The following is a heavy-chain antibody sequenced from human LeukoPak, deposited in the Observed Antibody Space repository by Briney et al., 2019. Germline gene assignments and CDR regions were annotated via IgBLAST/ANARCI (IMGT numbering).Heavy chain of an antibody. Sequence: PSETLSLTCTVSGGSLSSFNWNWIRLPPGKGREVMGYIYYSGTTNYNPPIKRRASIPADTSKNQFSLKLSSVTAADTAVYYCAREHPVNGDYGGPGYYFDYWGQGTLVTVSS. CDR1: GGSLSSFN. J-gene: IGHJ4*02. CDR3: AREHPVNGDYGGPGYYFDY. D-gene: IGHD4-23*01. CDR2: IYYSGTT. V-gene: IGHV4-59*12.